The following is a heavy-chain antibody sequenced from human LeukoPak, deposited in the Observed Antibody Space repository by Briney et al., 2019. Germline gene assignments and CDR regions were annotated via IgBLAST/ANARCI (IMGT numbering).Heavy chain of an antibody. V-gene: IGHV4-38-2*01. CDR1: GYSISSGYY. CDR3: AGKITIFGVVIGSDAFDI. D-gene: IGHD3-3*01. J-gene: IGHJ3*02. Sequence: PSETLSLTCAVSGYSISSGYYWGWIRQPPGKGLEWIGSIYHSGSTYYNPSLKSRVTISVDTSKNQFSLKLSPVTAADTAVYYCAGKITIFGVVIGSDAFDIWGQGTMVTVSS. CDR2: IYHSGST.